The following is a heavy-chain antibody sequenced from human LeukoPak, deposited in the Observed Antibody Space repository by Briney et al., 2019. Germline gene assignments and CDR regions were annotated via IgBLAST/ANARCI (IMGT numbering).Heavy chain of an antibody. CDR3: ARSAGYYYDSSGYYFDY. V-gene: IGHV4-59*01. CDR2: IYYSGST. J-gene: IGHJ4*02. CDR1: VGSIRSYY. D-gene: IGHD3-22*01. Sequence: SETLSLTCTVSVGSIRSYYWSWIRQPPGKGLEWIGYIYYSGSTNYNPSLKSRVTISVDTSKNQFSLKLSSVTAADTAVYYCARSAGYYYDSSGYYFDYWGQGTLVTVSS.